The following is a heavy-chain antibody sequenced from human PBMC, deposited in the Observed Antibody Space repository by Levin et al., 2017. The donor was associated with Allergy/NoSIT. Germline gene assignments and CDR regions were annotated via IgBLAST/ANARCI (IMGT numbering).Heavy chain of an antibody. CDR2: IYYSGST. CDR1: GGSISSYY. Sequence: SETLSLTCTVSGGSISSYYWSWIRQPPGKGLEWIGYIYYSGSTNYNPSLKSRVTISVDTSKNQFSLKLSSVTAADTAVYYCARERWLQLTGRYFDLWGRGTLVTVSS. D-gene: IGHD5-24*01. V-gene: IGHV4-59*01. J-gene: IGHJ2*01. CDR3: ARERWLQLTGRYFDL.